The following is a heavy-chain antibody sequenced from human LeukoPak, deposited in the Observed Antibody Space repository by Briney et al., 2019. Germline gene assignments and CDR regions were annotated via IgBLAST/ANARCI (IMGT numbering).Heavy chain of an antibody. CDR3: ARISITGTTVYYMDV. V-gene: IGHV1-2*02. D-gene: IGHD1-7*01. CDR2: INPNSGGT. J-gene: IGHJ6*03. CDR1: GYTFTGYY. Sequence: ASVTVSCXASGYTFTGYYMHWVRQAPGQGREWMGWINPNSGGTNFAQKFQGRGTITRDTSISTAYMELSRLRSDDTAVYYCARISITGTTVYYMDVWGKGTTVTVSS.